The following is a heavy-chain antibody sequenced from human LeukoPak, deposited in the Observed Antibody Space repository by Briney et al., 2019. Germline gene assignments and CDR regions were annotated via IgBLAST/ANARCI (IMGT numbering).Heavy chain of an antibody. D-gene: IGHD3-10*01. CDR3: ARSHGSGSYYNLNDY. CDR1: GGSISGYY. Sequence: SETLSLTCSVSGGSISGYYWSWIRQPPGKGLECIGYISYSGTTHYNPSLKSRVTISVDTSKNQFSLKVTSVTAADTAVYYCARSHGSGSYYNLNDYWGQGALVTVSS. CDR2: ISYSGTT. V-gene: IGHV4-59*01. J-gene: IGHJ4*02.